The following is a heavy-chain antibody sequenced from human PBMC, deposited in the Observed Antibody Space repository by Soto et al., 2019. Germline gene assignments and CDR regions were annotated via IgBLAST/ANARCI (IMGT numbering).Heavy chain of an antibody. CDR3: SRDTAMKRGMDV. CDR2: IIPIFGTA. V-gene: IGHV1-69*01. J-gene: IGHJ6*02. Sequence: QVQLVQSGTEVKKPGSAVKVSCTASGGTFSSYAISWVRQAPGQGLEWMGGIIPIFGTANYAQKFQGRVTSTADESTSTAYMELSSLRSEDTAVYYCSRDTAMKRGMDVCGQGTTVTVSS. D-gene: IGHD5-18*01. CDR1: GGTFSSYA.